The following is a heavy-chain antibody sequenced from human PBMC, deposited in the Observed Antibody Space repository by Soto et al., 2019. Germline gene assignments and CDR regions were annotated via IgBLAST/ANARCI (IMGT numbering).Heavy chain of an antibody. Sequence: QVQLVESGGGVVQPGTSLRLSCAASGFIFSTNGMYWVRQAPGKGLEWVALISDDGRNGWHADSVKGRFTISRDISKNTLYLQMNSRRAEDTAVYYCAKLSHSGWHHHYYGMDVWGQGTTVTVSS. CDR2: ISDDGRNG. V-gene: IGHV3-30*18. CDR3: AKLSHSGWHHHYYGMDV. CDR1: GFIFSTNG. J-gene: IGHJ6*02. D-gene: IGHD6-19*01.